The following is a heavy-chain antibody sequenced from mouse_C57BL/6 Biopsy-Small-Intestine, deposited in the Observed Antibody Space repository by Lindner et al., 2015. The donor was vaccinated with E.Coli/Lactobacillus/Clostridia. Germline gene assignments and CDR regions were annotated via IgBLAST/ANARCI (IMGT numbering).Heavy chain of an antibody. Sequence: SVKVSCKASGYPFTSYGFSWVRQAPGQGLEWMGWISPYNDNTNYAQKLQGRVTLTRDTSTNTAYMELRSLRSDDMAVYYCARDSPSHRSTQLTGATLDYWGQGTLVTVSS. D-gene: IGHD4-1*01. V-gene: IGHV1-55*01. CDR3: ARDSPSHRSTQLTGATLDY. CDR2: ISPYNDNT. J-gene: IGHJ4*01. CDR1: GYPFTSYG.